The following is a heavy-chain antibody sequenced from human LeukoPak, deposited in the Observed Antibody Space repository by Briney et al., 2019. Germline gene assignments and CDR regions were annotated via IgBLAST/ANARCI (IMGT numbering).Heavy chain of an antibody. D-gene: IGHD4-17*01. V-gene: IGHV5-10-1*01. CDR3: AIKGDYGDYYFDY. CDR2: IDPSDSYT. CDR1: GCSFTSYW. Sequence: GESLKISCKGSGCSFTSYWISWVRQMPGKGLEWMGRIDPSDSYTNYSPSFQGHVTISADKSISTAYLQWSSLKASDTAMYYCAIKGDYGDYYFDYWGQGTLVTVSS. J-gene: IGHJ4*02.